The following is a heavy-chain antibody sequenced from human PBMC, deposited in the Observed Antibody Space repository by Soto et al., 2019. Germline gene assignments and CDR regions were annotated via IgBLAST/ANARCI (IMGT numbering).Heavy chain of an antibody. CDR1: GGSVSSGSYY. D-gene: IGHD1-1*01. CDR2: MSHSGGT. J-gene: IGHJ3*02. Sequence: QVQLQQWGAGLLKPSETLSLTCAVYGGSVSSGSYYWSWIRQPPGKGLEWIGEMSHSGGTHFNPSLKSRVTISVYTSKNQFSRKMSFVTAADTALYYCARVERGTATTVVDAFDIWGPGTMVTVSS. CDR3: ARVERGTATTVVDAFDI. V-gene: IGHV4-34*01.